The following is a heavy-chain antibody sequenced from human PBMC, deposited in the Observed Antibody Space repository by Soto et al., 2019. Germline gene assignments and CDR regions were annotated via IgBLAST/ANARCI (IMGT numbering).Heavy chain of an antibody. CDR2: ISSSCSYI. V-gene: IGHV3-21*01. CDR3: ARDPPKAYDFWSGSPMDV. Sequence: GGSLSLSCAASGFTFSSYSMNWVRQAPGKGLEWVSSISSSCSYIYYADSVKGRFTISRDNAKNSLYLQMNSLRAEDTAVYYCARDPPKAYDFWSGSPMDVWGQGTTVTVSS. D-gene: IGHD3-3*01. CDR1: GFTFSSYS. J-gene: IGHJ6*02.